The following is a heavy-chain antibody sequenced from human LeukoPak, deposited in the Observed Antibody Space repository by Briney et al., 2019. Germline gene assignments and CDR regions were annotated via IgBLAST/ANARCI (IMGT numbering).Heavy chain of an antibody. D-gene: IGHD7-27*01. J-gene: IGHJ4*02. Sequence: PGGSLRLSCAASGFTFSNYWMSWVRQAPGKGLEWVANIKHDGSEKYYVDSVKGQFTISRDNAMNSLYMQMNSLRAEDTAVYYCARVSRWGLNHNPHYWGQGTLVTVSS. CDR2: IKHDGSEK. CDR1: GFTFSNYW. V-gene: IGHV3-7*03. CDR3: ARVSRWGLNHNPHY.